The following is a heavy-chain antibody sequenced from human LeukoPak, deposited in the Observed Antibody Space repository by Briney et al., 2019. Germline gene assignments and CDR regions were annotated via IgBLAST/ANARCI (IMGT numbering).Heavy chain of an antibody. V-gene: IGHV3-30-3*01. CDR3: ATGGIDCSGGSCYSNYYYGMDV. Sequence: PGRSLRLSCAASGFTFSTYAMHWVRQAPGKGLEGVAVISYDGINKYYADSVKGRFTISRDNSKNTLYLQMNSLRVEDTAVYYCATGGIDCSGGSCYSNYYYGMDVWGQGTTVTVSS. D-gene: IGHD2-15*01. J-gene: IGHJ6*02. CDR1: GFTFSTYA. CDR2: ISYDGINK.